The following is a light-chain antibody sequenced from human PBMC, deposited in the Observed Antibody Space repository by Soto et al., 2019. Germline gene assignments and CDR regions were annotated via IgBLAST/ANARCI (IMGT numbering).Light chain of an antibody. CDR2: YDD. J-gene: IGLJ2*01. CDR1: NSNIGITA. V-gene: IGLV1-36*01. Sequence: QSVLTQPPSVSAAPRQRVTISCSGSNSNIGITAVNWYQQVPGKAPKLLIYYDDLLPSGVSDRFSGSKSDTSASLAISGLQSEDEADYYCAAWDDSLNGVVFGGGTKLTVL. CDR3: AAWDDSLNGVV.